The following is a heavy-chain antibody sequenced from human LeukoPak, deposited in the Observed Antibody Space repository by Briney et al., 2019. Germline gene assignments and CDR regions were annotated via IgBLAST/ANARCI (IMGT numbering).Heavy chain of an antibody. V-gene: IGHV4-34*01. J-gene: IGHJ4*02. D-gene: IGHD3-22*01. CDR1: GGSFSGYY. CDR3: ARGPLYYYDSSGYYGY. CDR2: INHSGST. Sequence: SETLSLTCAVYGGSFSGYYWSWIRQPPGKGLERIGEINHSGSTNYNPSLKSRVTISVDTSKSQFSLKLSSVTAADTAVYYCARGPLYYYDSSGYYGYWGQGTLVTVSS.